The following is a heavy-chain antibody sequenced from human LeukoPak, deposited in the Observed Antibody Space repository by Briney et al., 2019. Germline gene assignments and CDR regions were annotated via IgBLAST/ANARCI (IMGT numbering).Heavy chain of an antibody. Sequence: ASVKVSCKASGYTFTSYGISWVRQAPGQGLEWMGWISAYNGNTNYAQKLQGRVTMTTDTSTSTAYMELRSLRSDDTAVYYCARGGVRIYYDSSGYYYFDYWGQGTLVTVSS. CDR2: ISAYNGNT. CDR3: ARGGVRIYYDSSGYYYFDY. J-gene: IGHJ4*02. CDR1: GYTFTSYG. D-gene: IGHD3-22*01. V-gene: IGHV1-18*01.